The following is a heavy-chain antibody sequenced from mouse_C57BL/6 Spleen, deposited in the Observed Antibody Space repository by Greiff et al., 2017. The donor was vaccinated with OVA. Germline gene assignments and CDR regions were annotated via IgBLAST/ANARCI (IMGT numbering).Heavy chain of an antibody. J-gene: IGHJ4*01. D-gene: IGHD2-2*01. Sequence: VQLQQSGAELVKPGASVKLSCKASGYTFTSYWMHWVKQRPGQGLEWIGMIHPNSGSTNYTEKFKSKATLTVDKYSSTAYMQLSSLTSEDSSVYYCARSGLYYGYDGSMDYWGQGTSVTVSS. CDR2: IHPNSGST. V-gene: IGHV1-64*01. CDR3: ARSGLYYGYDGSMDY. CDR1: GYTFTSYW.